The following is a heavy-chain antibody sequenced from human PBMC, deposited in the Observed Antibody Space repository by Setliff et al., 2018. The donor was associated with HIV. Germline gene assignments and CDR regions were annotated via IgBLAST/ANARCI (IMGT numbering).Heavy chain of an antibody. V-gene: IGHV1-18*01. J-gene: IGHJ6*02. CDR1: GGTFSSYA. CDR3: ARGRNYNSGMDV. CDR2: ISPYSRIT. D-gene: IGHD3-10*01. Sequence: ASVKVSCKASGGTFSSYAISWVRQAPGQGLEWIGWISPYSRITNYAPKFRDRVTMTTETSTNTAYLEVRSLSSDDTAVYYCARGRNYNSGMDVWGQGTTVTVSS.